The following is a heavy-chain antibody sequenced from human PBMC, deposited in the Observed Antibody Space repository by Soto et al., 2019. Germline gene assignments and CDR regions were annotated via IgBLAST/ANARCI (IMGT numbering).Heavy chain of an antibody. Sequence: QVQLVQSGAEVKKPGASVKVSCKASGYTFTSYGISWVRQAPGQGLEWMGWISAYNGNTIYAQKVQGRVSMTTDTTTSTAYMELRSLRSDDTAVYHCARVNYDNGHAFDVWGQGTMVTVSS. CDR2: ISAYNGNT. D-gene: IGHD3-22*01. J-gene: IGHJ3*01. V-gene: IGHV1-18*01. CDR3: ARVNYDNGHAFDV. CDR1: GYTFTSYG.